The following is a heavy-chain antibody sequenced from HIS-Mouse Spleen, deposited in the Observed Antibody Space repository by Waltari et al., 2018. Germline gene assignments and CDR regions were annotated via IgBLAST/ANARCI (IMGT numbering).Heavy chain of an antibody. D-gene: IGHD6-6*01. CDR1: GGSISSSSYY. CDR2: IYYSGRT. CDR3: ARRTSKPAARDAFDI. J-gene: IGHJ3*02. V-gene: IGHV4-39*01. Sequence: QLQLQESGPGLVKPSETLSLTCTVSGGSISSSSYYWGWIRQPPGKGLEWIGSIYYSGRTYDNPALKGRFTRSVATSKNQFSLKLSYGTAADTAVYYCARRTSKPAARDAFDIWGQGTMVTVSS.